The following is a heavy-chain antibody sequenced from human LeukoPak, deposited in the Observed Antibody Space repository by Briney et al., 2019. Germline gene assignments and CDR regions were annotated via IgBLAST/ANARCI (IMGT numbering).Heavy chain of an antibody. J-gene: IGHJ6*02. CDR1: GFTFSSYA. Sequence: GGSLRLSCAASGFTFSSYAMHWVRQAPGKGLEWVAVISYDGSNKYYADSVKGRFTISRDNSKNTLYLQMNSLRAEDTAVYYCAKDRGAEWELLRDYYYYGMDVWGQGTTVTVSS. V-gene: IGHV3-30-3*01. CDR3: AKDRGAEWELLRDYYYYGMDV. D-gene: IGHD1-26*01. CDR2: ISYDGSNK.